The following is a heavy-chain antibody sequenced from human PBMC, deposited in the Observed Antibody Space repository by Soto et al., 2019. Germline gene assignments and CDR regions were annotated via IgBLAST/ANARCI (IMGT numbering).Heavy chain of an antibody. V-gene: IGHV3-48*01. J-gene: IGHJ6*03. CDR3: ARDNYDILTGYHHFGEHYMDV. CDR1: GFTFSSYS. CDR2: ISSSSSTI. Sequence: QPGGSLRLSCAASGFTFSSYSMNWVRQAPGKGLEWVSYISSSSSTIYYADSVKGRLTISRDNAKNSLYLQMNSLRAEDTAVYYCARDNYDILTGYHHFGEHYMDVWGKGTTVTVSS. D-gene: IGHD3-9*01.